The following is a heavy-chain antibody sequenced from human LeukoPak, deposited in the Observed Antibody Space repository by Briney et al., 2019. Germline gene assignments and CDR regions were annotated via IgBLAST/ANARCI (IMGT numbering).Heavy chain of an antibody. J-gene: IGHJ4*02. D-gene: IGHD5-18*01. CDR3: ARIGGYSYGINDY. CDR2: IYYSGST. CDR1: GGSIRSSSFY. Sequence: TSETLSLTCTVSGGSIRSSSFYWGWIRQPPGKGLEWIGSIYYSGSTYYNPSLKSRVTISVDTSKNQFSLKLSSLTAADTAVYYCARIGGYSYGINDYWGQGTLVTVSS. V-gene: IGHV4-39*07.